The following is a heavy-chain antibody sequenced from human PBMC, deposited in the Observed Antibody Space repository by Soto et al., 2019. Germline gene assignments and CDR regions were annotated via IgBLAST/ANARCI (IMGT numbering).Heavy chain of an antibody. CDR2: ISWNSGSI. D-gene: IGHD3-9*01. Sequence: GGSLRLSCGASGFTFADYAMHWVRQAPGKGLEWVSGISWNSGSIGYADSVKGRFTISRDNAKNSLYLQMNSLRAEYTALYYCSKADDILTGPFDYWGQGTLVTVSS. CDR1: GFTFADYA. J-gene: IGHJ4*02. V-gene: IGHV3-9*01. CDR3: SKADDILTGPFDY.